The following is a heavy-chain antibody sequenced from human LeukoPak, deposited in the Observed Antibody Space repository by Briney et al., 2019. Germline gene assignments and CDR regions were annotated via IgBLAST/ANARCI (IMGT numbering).Heavy chain of an antibody. D-gene: IGHD2-21*02. Sequence: SQTLSLTCVISGDSVSSNSVAWNWIRQSPSRGLEWLGRTYYRSKWFYDYAVSVKSRIIIDSDTSENHFSLRLNSVTPEDTAVYCTREVAYCGADCYSAEFDYWGQGILVTVSS. CDR2: TYYRSKWFY. CDR1: GDSVSSNSVA. J-gene: IGHJ4*02. CDR3: TREVAYCGADCYSAEFDY. V-gene: IGHV6-1*01.